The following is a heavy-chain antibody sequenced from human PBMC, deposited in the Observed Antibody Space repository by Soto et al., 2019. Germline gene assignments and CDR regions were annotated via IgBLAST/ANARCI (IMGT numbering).Heavy chain of an antibody. CDR1: GGSIRSNY. Sequence: PSETLSLTCNVSGGSIRSNYWSWIRQPAGKALEWIGRIYTSGTTNYNPSLKSRATMLIDTSKNQFSLILSSVTAADTGVYYCAIEGASGSGMDVWGQGTTVTVSS. D-gene: IGHD1-26*01. V-gene: IGHV4-4*07. CDR2: IYTSGTT. J-gene: IGHJ6*02. CDR3: AIEGASGSGMDV.